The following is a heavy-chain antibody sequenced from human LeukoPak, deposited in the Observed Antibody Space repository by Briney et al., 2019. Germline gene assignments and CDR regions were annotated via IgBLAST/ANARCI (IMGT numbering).Heavy chain of an antibody. CDR2: ISAYNGNT. D-gene: IGHD1-26*01. CDR3: ARDRGSGSYVNYFDY. J-gene: IGHJ4*02. CDR1: GYTFTSYG. Sequence: ASVKVSCKASGYTFTSYGISWVRQAPGQGLEWMGWISAYNGNTNYAQKLQGRDTMTTDTSTSTAYMELRSLRSDDTAVYYCARDRGSGSYVNYFDYWGQGTLVTVSS. V-gene: IGHV1-18*01.